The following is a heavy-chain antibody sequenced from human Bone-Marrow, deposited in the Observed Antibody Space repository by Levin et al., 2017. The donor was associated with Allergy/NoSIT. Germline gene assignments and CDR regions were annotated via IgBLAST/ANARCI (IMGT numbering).Heavy chain of an antibody. V-gene: IGHV1-8*01. CDR3: ARGRRSFYCDS. CDR1: GYTFINYD. Sequence: ASVKVSCKVSGYTFINYDIHWVRQATGQGLEWMGWMNADSGKTGYAQKFQGRVTMTRNISTSTAYMELTTLTSEDTAVYFCARGRRSFYCDSRGQGTLVTVSS. J-gene: IGHJ4*02. D-gene: IGHD3-10*01. CDR2: MNADSGKT.